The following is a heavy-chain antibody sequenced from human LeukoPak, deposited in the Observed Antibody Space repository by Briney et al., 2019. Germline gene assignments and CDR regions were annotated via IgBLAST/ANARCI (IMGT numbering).Heavy chain of an antibody. Sequence: ASVEVSCKASGYTFTSYAMHWVRQAPGQRLEWMGWINAGNGNTKYSQEFQGRVTITRDTSASTAYMELSSLRSEDMAVYYCARGVLLWFGELFLFDYWGQGTLVTVSS. CDR2: INAGNGNT. CDR3: ARGVLLWFGELFLFDY. V-gene: IGHV1-3*03. J-gene: IGHJ4*02. D-gene: IGHD3-10*01. CDR1: GYTFTSYA.